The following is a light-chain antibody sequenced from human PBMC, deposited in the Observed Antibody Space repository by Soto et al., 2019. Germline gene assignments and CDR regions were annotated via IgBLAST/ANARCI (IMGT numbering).Light chain of an antibody. J-gene: IGKJ4*01. V-gene: IGKV1-39*01. Sequence: DIQMTQSPSSLSASVEDRITITCRASQSISKYLNWYQQKPGKAPKLLIYAASSLQSGVPSRFSGSGSGTDFTLTISSLQAEDFATYYCQQSYRTPRTFGGGTEVEIK. CDR3: QQSYRTPRT. CDR1: QSISKY. CDR2: AAS.